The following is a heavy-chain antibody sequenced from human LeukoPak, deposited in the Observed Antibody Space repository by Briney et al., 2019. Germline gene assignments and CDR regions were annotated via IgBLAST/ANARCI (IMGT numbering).Heavy chain of an antibody. Sequence: GGSLRLSCAASGFTFSTHWMHWVRQAPGKGLEWVSSISSSSSYIYYADSVKGRFTISRDNAKNSLYLQMNSLRAEDTAVYYCARDSGSNYWGQGTLVTVSS. CDR1: GFTFSTHW. J-gene: IGHJ4*02. CDR3: ARDSGSNY. V-gene: IGHV3-21*01. CDR2: ISSSSSYI. D-gene: IGHD1-26*01.